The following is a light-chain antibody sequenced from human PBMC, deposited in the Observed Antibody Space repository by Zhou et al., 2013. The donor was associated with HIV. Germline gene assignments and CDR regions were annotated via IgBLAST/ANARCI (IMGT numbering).Light chain of an antibody. J-gene: IGKJ1*01. Sequence: DIQMTQSPSSVSASIGDRVTITCRASQDIDSWVAWYQQKPGKAPKLLIYAASSLQSGVPSRFSGSGSGTDFTLTISSLQPEDFATYYCQQTYSTPWTFGQGPRWKSN. CDR2: AAS. CDR3: QQTYSTPWT. CDR1: QDIDSW. V-gene: IGKV1-12*01.